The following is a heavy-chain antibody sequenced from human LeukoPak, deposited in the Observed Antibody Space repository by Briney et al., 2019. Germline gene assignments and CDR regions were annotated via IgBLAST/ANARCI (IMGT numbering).Heavy chain of an antibody. D-gene: IGHD6-13*01. CDR2: IYTSGST. J-gene: IGHJ4*02. Sequence: SSETLSLTCTVSGGSIDSYHWSWIRHPAGRGLEWIGRIYTSGSTNYNPSLKSRVTMSVDTSKNQFSLKLSSVTAADTAVYYCASQAIAAAAETVGYWGQGTLVTVSS. CDR3: ASQAIAAAAETVGY. V-gene: IGHV4-4*07. CDR1: GGSIDSYH.